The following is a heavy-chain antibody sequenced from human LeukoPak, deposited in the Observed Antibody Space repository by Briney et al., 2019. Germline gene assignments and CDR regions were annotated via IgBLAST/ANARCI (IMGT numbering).Heavy chain of an antibody. D-gene: IGHD2-21*02. CDR3: ARDRGYCGGDCPNRLHYYYGMDV. CDR2: INPSGGST. V-gene: IGHV1-46*01. Sequence: EASVKVSCKASGYTFTSYYMHWVRQAPGQGLEWMGIINPSGGSTSYAQKFQGRVTMTRDTSTSTVYMELSSLRSEDTAVYYCARDRGYCGGDCPNRLHYYYGMDVWGQGTTVTVSS. CDR1: GYTFTSYY. J-gene: IGHJ6*02.